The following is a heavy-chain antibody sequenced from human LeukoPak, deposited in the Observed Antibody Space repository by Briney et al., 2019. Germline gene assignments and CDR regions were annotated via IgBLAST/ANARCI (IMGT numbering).Heavy chain of an antibody. CDR2: FDPEDGET. CDR3: AAYYGDYDKGMNY. CDR1: VYTLTELS. D-gene: IGHD4-17*01. J-gene: IGHJ4*01. V-gene: IGHV1-24*01. Sequence: ASVKVSCKVSVYTLTELSMHWVRQAPGKGLEWMGGFDPEDGETIYAQKFQGRVTMTEDTSTDTAYMELSSLRSEDTAVYYCAAYYGDYDKGMNYWGQEPWSPSPQ.